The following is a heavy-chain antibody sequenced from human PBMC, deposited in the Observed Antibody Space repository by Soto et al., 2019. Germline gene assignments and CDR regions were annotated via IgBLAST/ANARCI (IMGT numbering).Heavy chain of an antibody. CDR3: SRGVDAGVDY. V-gene: IGHV1-8*01. J-gene: IGHJ4*02. CDR2: MSPNNGDT. D-gene: IGHD2-15*01. CDR1: GYIFTNYD. Sequence: QVQLVQSGAEVREPGASVKVSCKASGYIFTNYDINWVRQATGQGPEWMGWMSPNNGDTGYAQKFQGRVTMTRDPSISTAYMELSSLRSEDTAMYYCSRGVDAGVDYWGQGILVTVSS.